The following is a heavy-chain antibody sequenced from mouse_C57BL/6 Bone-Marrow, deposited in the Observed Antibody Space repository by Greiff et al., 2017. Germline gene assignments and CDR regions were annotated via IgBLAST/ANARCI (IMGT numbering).Heavy chain of an antibody. Sequence: EVQGVESGGGLVQPGGSMKLYCAASGFTFSDAWMDWVRQSPEKGLEWVAEIRNKANNHATYYAESVKGRFTISRDDSKSSVYLQMNSLRAEDTGIYYCTSYFLYYFDYWGQGTTLTVSS. J-gene: IGHJ2*01. D-gene: IGHD1-1*01. V-gene: IGHV6-6*01. CDR3: TSYFLYYFDY. CDR2: IRNKANNHAT. CDR1: GFTFSDAW.